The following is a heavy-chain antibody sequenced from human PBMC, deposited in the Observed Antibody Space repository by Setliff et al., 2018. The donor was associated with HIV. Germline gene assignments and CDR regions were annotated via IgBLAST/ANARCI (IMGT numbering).Heavy chain of an antibody. D-gene: IGHD5-12*01. CDR3: ASVEMATISAFDI. CDR2: IIPIFGTA. Sequence: GASVKVSCKASGGTFSSYAISWVRQAPGQGLEWMGGIIPIFGTANYAQKFQGRVTITADESTSTAYMELSSLRSEDTAVYYCASVEMATISAFDIWGQGTPVTVSS. CDR1: GGTFSSYA. J-gene: IGHJ4*02. V-gene: IGHV1-69*13.